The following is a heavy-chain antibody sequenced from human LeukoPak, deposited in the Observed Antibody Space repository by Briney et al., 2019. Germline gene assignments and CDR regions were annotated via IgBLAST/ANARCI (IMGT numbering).Heavy chain of an antibody. CDR3: ARTALAAAGSFQFLPSQEPTDY. CDR1: GGSISSGDYY. D-gene: IGHD6-13*01. J-gene: IGHJ4*02. V-gene: IGHV4-30-4*08. CDR2: IYYSGST. Sequence: SQTLSLTCTVSGGSISSGDYYWSWIRQPPGKGLEWIGYIYYSGSTYYNPSLKSRVTISVDTSKNQSSLKLSSVTAADTAVYYCARTALAAAGSFQFLPSQEPTDYWGQGTLVTVSS.